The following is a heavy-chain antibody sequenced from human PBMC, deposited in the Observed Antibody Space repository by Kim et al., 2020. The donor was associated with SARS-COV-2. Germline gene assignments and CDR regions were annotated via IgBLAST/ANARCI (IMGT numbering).Heavy chain of an antibody. D-gene: IGHD1-26*01. J-gene: IGHJ4*02. CDR3: ATVGGNYFDY. V-gene: IGHV1-24*01. CDR2: FDPEYSET. Sequence: ASVKVSCKLSGYTLTEFSIHWVRQAPGKGLEWMGGFDPEYSETIYAQNLQGRVTMTEDTSTDTAYMELSSLRSEDTAVYFCATVGGNYFDYCGQGTLVTVSS. CDR1: GYTLTEFS.